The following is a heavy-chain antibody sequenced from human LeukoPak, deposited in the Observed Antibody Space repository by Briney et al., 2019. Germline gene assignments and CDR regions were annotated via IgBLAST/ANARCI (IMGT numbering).Heavy chain of an antibody. J-gene: IGHJ4*02. CDR1: GFTFSSYG. CDR3: AKDGHSSAYYFDY. CDR2: IWYDGSNK. Sequence: GGSLRLSCAASGFTFSSYGMHWVRQAPGKGPEWVAVIWYDGSNKYYADSVKGRFTISRDNSKNTLYLQMNSLRAEDTAVYYCAKDGHSSAYYFDYWGQGTLVTVSS. V-gene: IGHV3-33*06. D-gene: IGHD3-22*01.